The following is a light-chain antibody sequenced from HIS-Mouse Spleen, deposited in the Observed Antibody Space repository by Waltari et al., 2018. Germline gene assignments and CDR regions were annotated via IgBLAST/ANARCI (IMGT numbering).Light chain of an antibody. Sequence: QSALTQPPSASGSPGQSVTISCTGTSSDVGGYNYVSWYQQHPGKAPKLIIYEVSKRPSWVPDRFSGSKSGNTASLTVSGLQAEDEADYYCSSYAGSNNLVFGGGTKLTVL. CDR3: SSYAGSNNLV. CDR1: SSDVGGYNY. V-gene: IGLV2-8*01. CDR2: EVS. J-gene: IGLJ2*01.